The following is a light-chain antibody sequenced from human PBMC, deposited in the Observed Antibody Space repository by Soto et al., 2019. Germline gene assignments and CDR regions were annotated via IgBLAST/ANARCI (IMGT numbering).Light chain of an antibody. CDR3: QQYGSSPIT. V-gene: IGKV3D-20*01. Sequence: IVLTPSPATLSSSPGERATLFCGASQSVSSSYVAWYQHKPGLAPRLLIHDTSSRAIGIPDRFSGSKSGTNFTLTIRRMEPEDVGMYYCQQYGSSPITFGQGTRLEIK. CDR1: QSVSSSY. J-gene: IGKJ5*01. CDR2: DTS.